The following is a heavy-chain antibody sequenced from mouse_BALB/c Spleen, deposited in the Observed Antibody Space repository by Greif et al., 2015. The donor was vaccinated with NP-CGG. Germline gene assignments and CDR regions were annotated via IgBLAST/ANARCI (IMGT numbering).Heavy chain of an antibody. J-gene: IGHJ4*01. V-gene: IGHV5-6*02. CDR2: ISSGGSYT. CDR3: ARRGLDY. Sequence: EVKLVESGGDLVKPGGSLKLSCAASGFTFSSYGMSWVRQTPDKRLEWVATISSGGSYTYYPDSVKGRFTISRDNAKNTLYLQMSSLKSVDTAMYYCARRGLDYWGQGTSVTVSS. CDR1: GFTFSSYG.